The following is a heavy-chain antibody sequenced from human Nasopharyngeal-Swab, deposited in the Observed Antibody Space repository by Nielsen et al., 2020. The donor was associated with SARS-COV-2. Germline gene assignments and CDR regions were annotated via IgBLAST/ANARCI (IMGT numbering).Heavy chain of an antibody. J-gene: IGHJ3*02. Sequence: GESLKISCAASGFTFSRYWMHWVRQVPGKGLVWVSRIDTDGSTTDHADSVKGRFTISRDNAKNTLYLQMNNLRAEDTALYYCARSEAFDIWGQGTMVTVSS. V-gene: IGHV3-74*01. CDR2: IDTDGSTT. CDR1: GFTFSRYW. D-gene: IGHD1-14*01. CDR3: ARSEAFDI.